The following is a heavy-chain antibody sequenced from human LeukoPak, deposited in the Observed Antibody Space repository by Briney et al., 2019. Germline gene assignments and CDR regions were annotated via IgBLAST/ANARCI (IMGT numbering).Heavy chain of an antibody. CDR2: IYSGGST. J-gene: IGHJ4*02. Sequence: PGGSLRLSCAASGFTFSSYAMSWVRQAPGKGLEWVSVIYSGGSTYYADSVKGRFTISRDNAKSSLYLQMNSLRAEDTAVYYCARVRYSSSWYFDYWGQGTLVTVSS. CDR3: ARVRYSSSWYFDY. CDR1: GFTFSSYA. D-gene: IGHD6-13*01. V-gene: IGHV3-66*01.